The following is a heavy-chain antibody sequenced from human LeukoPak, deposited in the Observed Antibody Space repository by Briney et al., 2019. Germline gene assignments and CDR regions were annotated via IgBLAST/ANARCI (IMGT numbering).Heavy chain of an antibody. CDR1: GYTFTSYG. D-gene: IGHD2-21*01. CDR2: INPNSGGT. Sequence: ASVKLSCKASGYTFTSYGISWVRQAPGQGLEWMGWINPNSGGTNYAQKFQGWVTMTRDTSISTAYMELSRLRSDDTAVYYCARDGGDAKSETFDYWGQGTLVTVSS. CDR3: ARDGGDAKSETFDY. V-gene: IGHV1-2*04. J-gene: IGHJ4*02.